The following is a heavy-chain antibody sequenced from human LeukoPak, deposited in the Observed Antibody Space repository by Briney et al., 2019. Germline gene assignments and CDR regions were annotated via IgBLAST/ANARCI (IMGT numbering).Heavy chain of an antibody. V-gene: IGHV4-34*01. D-gene: IGHD3-10*01. Sequence: SETLSLTCAVYGGSFSGYYWSWIRQPPGKGLEWIGEINHSGSTNYNPSLKSRVTISVDTSKNQFSLKLSSVTAADTAVYYCAREGYGSGSYYYYYYMDVWGKGTTVTISS. CDR1: GGSFSGYY. CDR2: INHSGST. J-gene: IGHJ6*03. CDR3: AREGYGSGSYYYYYYMDV.